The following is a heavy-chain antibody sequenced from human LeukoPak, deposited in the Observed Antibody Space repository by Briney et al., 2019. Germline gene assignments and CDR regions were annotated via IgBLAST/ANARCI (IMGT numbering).Heavy chain of an antibody. D-gene: IGHD3-3*01. CDR1: GGTFSSYA. Sequence: SVKVSCKASGGTFSSYAISWVRQAPGQGLEWMGGIIPIFGTANYAQKFQGRVTITTDESTSTAYMELSSLRSEDTAVYYCARGRLAYDFWSGYYWGDNSLLNWFDPWGQGTLVTVSS. CDR3: ARGRLAYDFWSGYYWGDNSLLNWFDP. CDR2: IIPIFGTA. J-gene: IGHJ5*02. V-gene: IGHV1-69*05.